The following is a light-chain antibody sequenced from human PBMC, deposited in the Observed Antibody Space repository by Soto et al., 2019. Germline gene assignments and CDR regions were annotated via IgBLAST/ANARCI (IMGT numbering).Light chain of an antibody. Sequence: DIMMTQSPDSLAVSLGERATINCKSSQSVLSSSNNKNYLAWYQQKPGQPPKLLIYWSSTREFGVPDRFSGGGSGTDFTLTISSLQAEDVAVYYCQQHYGIPPVFGQGTRLDIK. J-gene: IGKJ5*01. CDR3: QQHYGIPPV. CDR1: QSVLSSSNNKNY. V-gene: IGKV4-1*01. CDR2: WSS.